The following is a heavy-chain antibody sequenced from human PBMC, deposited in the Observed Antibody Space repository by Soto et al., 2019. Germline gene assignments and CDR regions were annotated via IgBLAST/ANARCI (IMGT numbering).Heavy chain of an antibody. CDR2: IRSKAYGGTT. J-gene: IGHJ4*02. V-gene: IGHV3-49*03. CDR1: GFTFGDYA. D-gene: IGHD3-3*01. Sequence: GGSLRLSCTASGFTFGDYAMSWFRQAPGKGLEWVGFIRSKAYGGTTEYAASVKGRFTISRDDSKSIAYLQMNSLKTEDTAVYYCTRASVNIRFLEWLSVWGQGTLVTVSS. CDR3: TRASVNIRFLEWLSV.